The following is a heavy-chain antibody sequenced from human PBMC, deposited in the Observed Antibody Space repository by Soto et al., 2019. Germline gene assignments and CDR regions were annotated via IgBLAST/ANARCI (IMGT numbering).Heavy chain of an antibody. D-gene: IGHD2-15*01. Sequence: QVQLVQSGAEVKKPGSSVKVSCKAPGGTFSTYAISWVRQAPGQGLEWMGGVIPIFGTPKYAQKFQGRVTITADESTSTGYMELRSLRSEDTAVYYFARSQGGSSSLDIYYYYYYGMDVWGQWTTVTVSS. CDR2: VIPIFGTP. J-gene: IGHJ6*02. CDR3: ARSQGGSSSLDIYYYYYYGMDV. CDR1: GGTFSTYA. V-gene: IGHV1-69*01.